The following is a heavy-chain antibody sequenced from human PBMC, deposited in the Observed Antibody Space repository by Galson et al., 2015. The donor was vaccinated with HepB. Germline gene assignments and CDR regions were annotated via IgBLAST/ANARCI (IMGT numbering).Heavy chain of an antibody. J-gene: IGHJ3*02. CDR2: IYYNGNS. D-gene: IGHD3-10*01. V-gene: IGHV4-59*08. CDR1: GASVSSFY. CDR3: ARHLLLWFGESGAFDI. Sequence: SETLSLTCTVSGASVSSFYWSWIRQPPGGRLEWIGFIYYNGNSNYNPSLQSRVTISEDTSKNQVSLTLSSVTVADTAVYYCARHLLLWFGESGAFDIWGQGTMVTVSS.